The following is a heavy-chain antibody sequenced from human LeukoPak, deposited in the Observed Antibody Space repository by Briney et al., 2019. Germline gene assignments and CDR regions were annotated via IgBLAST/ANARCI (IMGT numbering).Heavy chain of an antibody. D-gene: IGHD6-13*01. CDR3: ARASSAAAGYYFDY. V-gene: IGHV3-53*01. Sequence: PGGSLRLSCVASGFTVSSNYMTWVRQAPGKGLEWVSVIYSGGSTFYADSVKGRFTISRDNSKNTLYLQLNSLRAEDTAVYHCARASSAAAGYYFDYWGQGALVTVSS. J-gene: IGHJ4*02. CDR2: IYSGGST. CDR1: GFTVSSNY.